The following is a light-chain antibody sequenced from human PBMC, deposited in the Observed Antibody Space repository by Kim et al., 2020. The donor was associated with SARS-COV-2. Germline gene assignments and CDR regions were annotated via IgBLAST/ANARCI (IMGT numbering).Light chain of an antibody. CDR3: QHFDSLPYT. CDR2: DAS. V-gene: IGKV1-33*01. J-gene: IGKJ2*01. Sequence: DIQMTQSPSSLSASVGDRVTITCQASHDIRNFLNWFQHKPGKAPKLLIYDASNLGAGVPSRFSGSGYGTEFTFTISSLQPEDIATYYCQHFDSLPYTFGQGTKVDIK. CDR1: HDIRNF.